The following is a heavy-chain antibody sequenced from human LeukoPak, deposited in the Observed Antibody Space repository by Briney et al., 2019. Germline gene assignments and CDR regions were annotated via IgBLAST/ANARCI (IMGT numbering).Heavy chain of an antibody. CDR2: INPNSGGT. J-gene: IGHJ6*03. V-gene: IGHV1-2*02. CDR1: GYTFTGYY. D-gene: IGHD3-10*01. CDR3: ARARLGVIIYYYYMDV. Sequence: GASVKVSCKASGYTFTGYYMHWVRQAPGQGLEWMGWINPNSGGTNYAQKFQGRVTMTRDTSISTAYMELSRLRSDDTAVYYCARARLGVIIYYYYMDVWGKGTTVTISS.